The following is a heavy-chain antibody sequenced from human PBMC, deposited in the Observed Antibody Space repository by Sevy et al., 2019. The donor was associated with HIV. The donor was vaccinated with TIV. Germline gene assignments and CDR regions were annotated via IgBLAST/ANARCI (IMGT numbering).Heavy chain of an antibody. CDR3: ARSMEQQLDAFDI. V-gene: IGHV4-39*01. J-gene: IGHJ3*02. CDR2: IYSYGET. D-gene: IGHD6-13*01. CDR1: GASIRDSSYD. Sequence: SETLSLTCTVSGASIRDSSYDWAWIRQPPGKGLEWIGNIYSYGETYYNSSLKSRVTISVDTSKNQFSLSLTSVTAADTAIYFCARSMEQQLDAFDIWGQGTMVTVSS.